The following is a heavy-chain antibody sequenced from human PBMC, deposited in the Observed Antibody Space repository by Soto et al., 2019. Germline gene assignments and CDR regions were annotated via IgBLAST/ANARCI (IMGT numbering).Heavy chain of an antibody. D-gene: IGHD3-10*01. CDR3: ARDARGDEAPMDY. J-gene: IGHJ4*02. CDR1: GYTFTGYY. V-gene: IGHV1-2*04. Sequence: ASVKVSCTDSGYTFTGYYMHWVRQAPGQGLEWMGWINPNSGGTNYAQKFQGWVTMTRDTPISTAYMELSRLRSDDTAVYYCARDARGDEAPMDYWGQGTLVTVSS. CDR2: INPNSGGT.